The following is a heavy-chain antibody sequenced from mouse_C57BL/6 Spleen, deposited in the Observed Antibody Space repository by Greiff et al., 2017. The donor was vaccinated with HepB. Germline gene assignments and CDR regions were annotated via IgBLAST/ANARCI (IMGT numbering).Heavy chain of an antibody. V-gene: IGHV5-4*03. J-gene: IGHJ3*01. CDR2: ISDGGSYT. Sequence: EVKLVESGGGLVKPGGSLKLSCAASGFTFSSYAMSWVRQTPEKRLEWVATISDGGSYTYYPDNVKGRFTISRDNAKNNLYLQMSHLKSEDTAMYYCARGDYYGSSWFAYWGQGTLVTVSA. CDR1: GFTFSSYA. D-gene: IGHD1-1*01. CDR3: ARGDYYGSSWFAY.